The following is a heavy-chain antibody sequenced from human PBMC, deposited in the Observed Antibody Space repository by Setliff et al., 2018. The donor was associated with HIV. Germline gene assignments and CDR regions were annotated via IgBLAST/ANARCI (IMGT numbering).Heavy chain of an antibody. CDR1: GGSFSGYY. CDR2: INHSGST. V-gene: IGHV4-34*01. CDR3: ASVMTV. D-gene: IGHD2-21*02. J-gene: IGHJ4*02. Sequence: SETLSLTCAVYGGSFSGYYWSWIRQPPGKGLEWIGEINHSGSTNYNPPLKSRVTISVDTSKNQFSLKLSSVTAADTAVYYCASVMTVWGQGTLVTVSS.